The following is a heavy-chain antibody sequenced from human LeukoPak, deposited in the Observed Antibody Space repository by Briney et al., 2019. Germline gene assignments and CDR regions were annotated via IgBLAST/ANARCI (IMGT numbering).Heavy chain of an antibody. CDR1: GGSFSAFF. J-gene: IGHJ6*03. Sequence: SETLSLTCAVSGGSFSAFFWRWIRQPPGKGLEWIGEINHSGSTNYNPSLKSRVTISVDTSKNQFSLKLSSVTAADTAVYYCARGPGYCSSTSCYGLYMDVWGKGTTVTISS. V-gene: IGHV4-34*01. CDR3: ARGPGYCSSTSCYGLYMDV. D-gene: IGHD2-2*01. CDR2: INHSGST.